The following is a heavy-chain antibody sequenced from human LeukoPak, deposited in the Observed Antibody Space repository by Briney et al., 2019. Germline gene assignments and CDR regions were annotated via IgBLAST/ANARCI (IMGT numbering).Heavy chain of an antibody. CDR3: AREVGYSSGYYGAPFDY. Sequence: GETLRLSCAASGFTFSTYAMTWVRQAPGKGLVWVSRINSDGTTTTYADSVKGRFTISRDNAKNTLYLQMNSLRAEDTAVYYCAREVGYSSGYYGAPFDYGGQGTLVTVSP. J-gene: IGHJ4*02. V-gene: IGHV3-74*01. CDR1: GFTFSTYA. D-gene: IGHD6-19*01. CDR2: INSDGTTT.